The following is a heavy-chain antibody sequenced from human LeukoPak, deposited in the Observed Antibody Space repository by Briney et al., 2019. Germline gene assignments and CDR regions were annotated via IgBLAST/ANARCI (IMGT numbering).Heavy chain of an antibody. Sequence: PGRSLRLSCAASGFTFDDYAMHWVRQAPGKGLEWVSAISGSGGTTYYADSVKGRFTISRDDSKNTLYLQMNSLRAEDTAVYYCAKATIFGVVDYFDYWGQGTLVTVSS. CDR1: GFTFDDYA. J-gene: IGHJ4*02. CDR2: ISGSGGTT. D-gene: IGHD3-3*01. CDR3: AKATIFGVVDYFDY. V-gene: IGHV3-23*01.